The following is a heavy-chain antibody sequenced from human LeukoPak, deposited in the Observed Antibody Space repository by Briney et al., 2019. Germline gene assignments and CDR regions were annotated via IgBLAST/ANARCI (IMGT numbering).Heavy chain of an antibody. CDR3: ARASGRGSATYAFDI. V-gene: IGHV1-46*01. CDR1: GYTFTSHY. CDR2: INPSGGST. J-gene: IGHJ3*02. Sequence: ASVKVSCKASGYTFTSHYMHWVRQAPGQGLEWMGIINPSGGSTSYAQKFQGRVTMTRDTSTSTVYMELSSLRSEDTAVYYCARASGRGSATYAFDIWGQGTMVTVSS. D-gene: IGHD6-19*01.